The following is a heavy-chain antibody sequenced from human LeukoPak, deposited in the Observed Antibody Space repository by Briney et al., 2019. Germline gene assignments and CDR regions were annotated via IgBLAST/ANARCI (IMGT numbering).Heavy chain of an antibody. CDR2: ISVYNGNT. CDR3: AKAIVGTPFDY. D-gene: IGHD1-26*01. Sequence: VSVKVSCKPSGYTFANYGISWVRQAPGQGLEWMGWISVYNGNTDYAQKFQGRVTMTTDTSTSTAYMELRSLRSDDTAVYYCAKAIVGTPFDYWGLGTLVTVSS. V-gene: IGHV1-18*04. J-gene: IGHJ4*02. CDR1: GYTFANYG.